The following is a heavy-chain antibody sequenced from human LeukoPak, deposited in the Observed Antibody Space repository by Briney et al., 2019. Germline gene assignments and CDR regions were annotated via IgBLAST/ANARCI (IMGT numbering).Heavy chain of an antibody. CDR3: AKGVPGYYGSGSYVSGAFDI. CDR1: GFTFDDYA. J-gene: IGHJ3*02. D-gene: IGHD3-10*01. CDR2: ISWNSGSI. Sequence: GGSLRLSCAASGFTFDDYAMHWVRQAPGKGLEWVSGISWNSGSIGYADSVKGRFTIPRDNAKNSLYLQMNSLRAEDTALYYCAKGVPGYYGSGSYVSGAFDIWGQGTMVTVSS. V-gene: IGHV3-9*01.